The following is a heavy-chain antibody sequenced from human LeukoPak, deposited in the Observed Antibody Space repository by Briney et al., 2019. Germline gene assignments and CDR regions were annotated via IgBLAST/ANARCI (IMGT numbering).Heavy chain of an antibody. Sequence: GGSLRLSCAASGFTFSSYAMSWVRQAPGKGLEWVSAISGSGGSTYYADSVKGRFTISRDNSKNTLYLQMNSLRAEDTAVYYCAKGAYRPYYYDSSGYYYYFDYWGQGTLVTVSS. CDR1: GFTFSSYA. J-gene: IGHJ4*02. CDR2: ISGSGGST. V-gene: IGHV3-23*01. D-gene: IGHD3-22*01. CDR3: AKGAYRPYYYDSSGYYYYFDY.